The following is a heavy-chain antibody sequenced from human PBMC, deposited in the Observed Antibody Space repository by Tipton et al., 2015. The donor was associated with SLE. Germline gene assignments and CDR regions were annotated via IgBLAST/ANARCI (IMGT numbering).Heavy chain of an antibody. Sequence: LRLSCTVSGGSIGTSYWSWIRQPPGKGLEWIGFIYYSGRTNYNPSLKSRISMSLDTSKNQFSLNLSSVTAADTAVYYCARSPLEFYDFWNGYFDFWGQGTLVTASS. D-gene: IGHD3-3*01. V-gene: IGHV4-59*01. CDR1: GGSIGTSY. J-gene: IGHJ4*02. CDR2: IYYSGRT. CDR3: ARSPLEFYDFWNGYFDF.